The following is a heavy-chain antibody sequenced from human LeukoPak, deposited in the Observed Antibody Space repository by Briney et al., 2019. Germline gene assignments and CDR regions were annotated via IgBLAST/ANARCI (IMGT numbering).Heavy chain of an antibody. CDR3: ATSSTSGPYYFDY. D-gene: IGHD6-19*01. Sequence: GGSLRLSCAASGFTFSDYWMSWVRQAPGKGLVWVSRISPDGKSTNNADSVKGRFTISRDNAKNTLYLQMNSLTDEDAAVYYCATSSTSGPYYFDYWGQGTLVTVSS. CDR2: ISPDGKST. V-gene: IGHV3-74*01. CDR1: GFTFSDYW. J-gene: IGHJ4*02.